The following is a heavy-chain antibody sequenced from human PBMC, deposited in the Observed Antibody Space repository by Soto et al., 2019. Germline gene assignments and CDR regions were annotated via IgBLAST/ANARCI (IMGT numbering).Heavy chain of an antibody. D-gene: IGHD2-2*01. CDR3: ARLGYCSSTSCLDLAFDI. Sequence: PSETLSLTCTVSGGCISSSSDYWGWIRQPPGKGLEWIGSIYYSGSTYYNPSLKSRVTISVDTSKNQFSLKLSSVTAADTAVYYCARLGYCSSTSCLDLAFDIWGQGTMVTVSS. CDR1: GGCISSSSDY. J-gene: IGHJ3*02. V-gene: IGHV4-39*01. CDR2: IYYSGST.